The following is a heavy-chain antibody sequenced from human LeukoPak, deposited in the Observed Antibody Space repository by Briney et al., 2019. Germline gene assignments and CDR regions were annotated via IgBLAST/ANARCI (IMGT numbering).Heavy chain of an antibody. CDR3: ASYSRLRANWFDP. Sequence: PSETLSLTCTVSGGSISSYYWSWIRQPPGKGLEWIGYIYYSGSTNYNPSLKSRVTISVDTSKNQFSLKLSSVTAADTAVYSCASYSRLRANWFDPWGQGTLVTVSS. D-gene: IGHD4-17*01. V-gene: IGHV4-59*08. CDR2: IYYSGST. J-gene: IGHJ5*02. CDR1: GGSISSYY.